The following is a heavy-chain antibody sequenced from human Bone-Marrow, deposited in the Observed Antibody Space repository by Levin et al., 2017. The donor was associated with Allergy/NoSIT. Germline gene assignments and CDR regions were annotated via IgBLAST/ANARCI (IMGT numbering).Heavy chain of an antibody. CDR3: ARLYHCNSTSCYVRYYYYYMDV. J-gene: IGHJ6*03. D-gene: IGHD2-2*01. CDR2: ISSSSSTI. CDR1: GFTFSSYS. V-gene: IGHV3-48*01. Sequence: PGGSLRLSCAASGFTFSSYSMNWVRQAPGKGLEWVSYISSSSSTIYYADSVKGRFTISRDNAKNSLYLQMNSLRAEDPAVYYFARLYHCNSTSCYVRYYYYYMDVWGKGTTVTVSS.